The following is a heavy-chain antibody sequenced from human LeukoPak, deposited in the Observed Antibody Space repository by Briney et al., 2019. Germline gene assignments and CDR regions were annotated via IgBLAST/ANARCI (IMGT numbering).Heavy chain of an antibody. J-gene: IGHJ4*02. D-gene: IGHD6-19*01. Sequence: ASVKVSCKVSGYTLTELSMHWVRQAPGKGLEWMGGFDPEDGETIYAQKFQGRVTMTEDTSTDTAYMELSSLRSEDTAVYHCATGQGYSSGWVFDYWGQGTLVTVSS. CDR1: GYTLTELS. CDR2: FDPEDGET. CDR3: ATGQGYSSGWVFDY. V-gene: IGHV1-24*01.